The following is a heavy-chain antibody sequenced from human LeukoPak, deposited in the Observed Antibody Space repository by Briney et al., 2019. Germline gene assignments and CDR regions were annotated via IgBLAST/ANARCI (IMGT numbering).Heavy chain of an antibody. CDR1: GFAFSSFA. D-gene: IGHD6-19*01. CDR3: TKELHVAVAVADYYYFYMDV. J-gene: IGHJ6*03. Sequence: GGSLRLSCAASGFAFSSFAMGWVRQSPGKGLEWLSTVNGGGNTTFYADSVKGRFTISRDNSKNTLYLHMDNLRPDDTAIYYCTKELHVAVAVADYYYFYMDVWGRGTAVTVSS. CDR2: VNGGGNTT. V-gene: IGHV3-23*01.